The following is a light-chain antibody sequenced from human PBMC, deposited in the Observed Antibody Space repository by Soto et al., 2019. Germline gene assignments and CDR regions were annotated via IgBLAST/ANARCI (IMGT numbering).Light chain of an antibody. CDR2: DAT. V-gene: IGKV1-5*01. CDR3: QQYNSYSPRT. CDR1: QSIGSF. J-gene: IGKJ1*01. Sequence: IQLSQSPSTLSASVGDRVTITFRASQSIGSFLAWYQQRPGKAPNLLLYDATTLVGGVPSTFSGSGSGTEFTLTISSLQPDDFGTYYCQQYNSYSPRTFGQGTKVDIK.